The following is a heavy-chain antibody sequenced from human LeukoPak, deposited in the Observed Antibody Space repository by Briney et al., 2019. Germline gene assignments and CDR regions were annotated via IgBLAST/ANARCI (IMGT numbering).Heavy chain of an antibody. D-gene: IGHD3-10*01. V-gene: IGHV3-7*02. CDR1: GFTFSRYW. Sequence: GGSLRLSCAASGFTFSRYWMSWVRQAPGKGLEWVANIKEDGSVKYYVESVKGRFTISRDNAKNSLYLQMNSLRAEDTAVYYCAASITMFDYWGQRTLVTVSS. CDR2: IKEDGSVK. J-gene: IGHJ4*02. CDR3: AASITMFDY.